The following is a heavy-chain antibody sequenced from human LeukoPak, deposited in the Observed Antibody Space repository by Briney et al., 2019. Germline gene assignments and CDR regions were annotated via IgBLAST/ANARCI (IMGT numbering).Heavy chain of an antibody. J-gene: IGHJ6*03. CDR2: INPNSGGT. D-gene: IGHD3-10*01. CDR1: GYTFTSYY. CDR3: ARDGSYYGRRYYMDV. Sequence: ASVKVSCKASGYTFTSYYMHWVRQAPGQGLEWMGWINPNSGGTNYAQKFQGRVTMTRDTSISTAYLELSRLRSDDTAVYYCARDGSYYGRRYYMDVWGKGTTVTVSS. V-gene: IGHV1-2*02.